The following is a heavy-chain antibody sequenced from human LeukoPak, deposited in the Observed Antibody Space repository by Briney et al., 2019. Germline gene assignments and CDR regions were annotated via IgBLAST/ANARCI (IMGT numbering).Heavy chain of an antibody. CDR1: GFTFSDQY. J-gene: IGHJ3*02. Sequence: GGSLRLSCAASGFTFSDQYTDWVRQAPGKGLEWVARTRNKANSYTTEYAASVKGRFTISRYVSKNSLYLQMNSLKTEDTAVYYCTRSSDSSGYRAFDIWGQGTMVTVSS. CDR2: TRNKANSYTT. CDR3: TRSSDSSGYRAFDI. D-gene: IGHD3-22*01. V-gene: IGHV3-72*01.